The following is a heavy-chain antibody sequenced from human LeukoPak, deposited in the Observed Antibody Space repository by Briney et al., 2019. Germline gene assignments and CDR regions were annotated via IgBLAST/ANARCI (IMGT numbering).Heavy chain of an antibody. V-gene: IGHV3-23*01. J-gene: IGHJ4*02. CDR2: ISGSGGST. Sequence: ETLSLTCTVSGGSISSYYWSWVRQAPGKGLEWVSAISGSGGSTYYADSVKGRFTISRDNSKNTLYLQMNSLRAEDTAVYYCAKGGSGWYVSRSGYFDYWGQGTLVTVSS. D-gene: IGHD6-19*01. CDR1: GGSISSYY. CDR3: AKGGSGWYVSRSGYFDY.